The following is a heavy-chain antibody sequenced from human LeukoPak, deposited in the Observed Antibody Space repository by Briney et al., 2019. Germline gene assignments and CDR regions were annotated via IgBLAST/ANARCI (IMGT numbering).Heavy chain of an antibody. CDR2: IHTSWTT. Sequence: PSETLSLTCTVSGGSMSSYYWSFIRQPAGKGLEWIGRIHTSWTTYYNPSLKSRVTMSVDTSRNQFSLRLTSVTAADTAVYYCAKETECSGGTCYSYGWFDPWGQGTQVIVSS. V-gene: IGHV4-4*07. CDR1: GGSMSSYY. CDR3: AKETECSGGTCYSYGWFDP. J-gene: IGHJ5*02. D-gene: IGHD2-15*01.